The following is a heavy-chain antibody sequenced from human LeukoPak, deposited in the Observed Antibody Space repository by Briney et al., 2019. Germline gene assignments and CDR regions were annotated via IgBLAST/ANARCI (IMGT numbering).Heavy chain of an antibody. CDR1: GYTFTSYG. CDR3: AIVYCSSTSCFHWFDP. Sequence: ASVKVSCKASGYTFTSYGISWVRQAPGQGLEWMGWISAYNGNTNYAQKLQDRVTMTTDTSTSTAYMELRSLRSDDTAVYYCAIVYCSSTSCFHWFDPWGQGTLVTVSS. V-gene: IGHV1-18*01. J-gene: IGHJ5*02. D-gene: IGHD2-2*01. CDR2: ISAYNGNT.